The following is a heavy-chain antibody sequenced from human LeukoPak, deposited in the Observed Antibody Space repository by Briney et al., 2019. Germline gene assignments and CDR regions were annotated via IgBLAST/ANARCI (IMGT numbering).Heavy chain of an antibody. CDR3: AKDGGYYDSSGYYHYFDY. V-gene: IGHV3-23*01. J-gene: IGHJ4*02. Sequence: GGSLRLSCAASGFTFSSYAMSWVRQAPGKGLEWVSAISGSGGSTYYAGSVKGRFTISRDNSKNTLYLQMNSLRAEDTAVYYCAKDGGYYDSSGYYHYFDYWGQGTLVTVSS. CDR2: ISGSGGST. D-gene: IGHD3-22*01. CDR1: GFTFSSYA.